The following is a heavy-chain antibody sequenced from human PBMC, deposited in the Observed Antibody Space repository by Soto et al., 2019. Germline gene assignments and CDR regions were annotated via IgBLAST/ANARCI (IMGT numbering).Heavy chain of an antibody. CDR1: GYTFTSYA. J-gene: IGHJ3*02. V-gene: IGHV1-3*01. D-gene: IGHD3-16*02. CDR2: INAGNGNT. Sequence: ASVKVSCKASGYTFTSYAMHLLRQAPGQRLEWMGWINAGNGNTKYSQKFQGRVTITRDTSASTAYMELSSLRSEDTAVYYCARDQGDYDYIWGSYRSDAFDIWGQGTMVTVSS. CDR3: ARDQGDYDYIWGSYRSDAFDI.